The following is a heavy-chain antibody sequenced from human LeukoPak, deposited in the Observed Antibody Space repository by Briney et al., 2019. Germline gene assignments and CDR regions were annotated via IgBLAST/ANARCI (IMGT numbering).Heavy chain of an antibody. J-gene: IGHJ4*01. CDR2: TYTGGNS. D-gene: IGHD3-22*01. CDR1: GFTVSSIH. CDR3: ARRTYCYDTSGYNPAHLDY. Sequence: GGSLRLSCAASGFTVSSIHMVWVRQAPGKGLEWVSVTYTGGNSYYADSVKGRFIISRDISKNTLYLQMNSLRAEDSALYYCARRTYCYDTSGYNPAHLDYWGHGTLVTVSS. V-gene: IGHV3-53*01.